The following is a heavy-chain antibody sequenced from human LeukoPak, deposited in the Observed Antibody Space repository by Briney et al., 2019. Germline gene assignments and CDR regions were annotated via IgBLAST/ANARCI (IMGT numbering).Heavy chain of an antibody. D-gene: IGHD6-19*01. V-gene: IGHV1-46*03. J-gene: IGHJ5*02. CDR1: GYTFTSYY. CDR2: INPSGGST. Sequence: ASVKVPCKASGYTFTSYYMHWVRQAPGQGLEWMGIINPSGGSTSYAQKFQGRVTMTRDTSTSTVYMELSSLRSEDMAVYYCARAVAARYNWFDPWGQGTLVTVSS. CDR3: ARAVAARYNWFDP.